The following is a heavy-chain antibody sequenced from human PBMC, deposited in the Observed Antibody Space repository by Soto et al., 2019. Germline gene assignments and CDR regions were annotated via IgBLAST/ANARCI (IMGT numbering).Heavy chain of an antibody. CDR1: GYTFTSYA. V-gene: IGHV1-3*05. Sequence: QVLLVQSGAEEKKPGASVKVSCKASGYTFTSYAMHWVRQAPGQRLEWMGWINAGNVNTKYSQKFQGRVTITRDTSASTGYMELSSLRSENTAGYYCARSIVVVTALDYWGQGTLVTVSS. J-gene: IGHJ4*02. CDR2: INAGNVNT. D-gene: IGHD2-21*02. CDR3: ARSIVVVTALDY.